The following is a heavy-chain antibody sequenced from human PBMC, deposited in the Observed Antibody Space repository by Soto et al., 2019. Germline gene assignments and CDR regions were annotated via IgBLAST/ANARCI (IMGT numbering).Heavy chain of an antibody. D-gene: IGHD2-15*01. CDR2: INHSGST. J-gene: IGHJ4*02. V-gene: IGHV4-34*01. CDR3: ARGEALSGDIVVVVAATYFDY. Sequence: SETLSLTCAVYGESFSGYYWSWIRQPPGKGLEWIGEINHSGSTNYNPSLKSRVTISVDTSKNQFSLKLSSVTAADTAVYYCARGEALSGDIVVVVAATYFDYWGQGTLVPVS. CDR1: GESFSGYY.